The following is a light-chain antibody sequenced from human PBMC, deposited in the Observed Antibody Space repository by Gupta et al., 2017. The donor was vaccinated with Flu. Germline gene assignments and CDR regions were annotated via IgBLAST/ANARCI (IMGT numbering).Light chain of an antibody. J-gene: IGKJ2*01. Sequence: EVVMTQFPATLSVSPGEGASLSCRASQSIGRNLAWYQQKPGQPPRLLIYAAASRATGLPARFSGSGSATEFTLTISSLQSEDFAVYSCQQYNKSPPTFGQGTKVEIK. V-gene: IGKV3-15*01. CDR3: QQYNKSPPT. CDR1: QSIGRN. CDR2: AAA.